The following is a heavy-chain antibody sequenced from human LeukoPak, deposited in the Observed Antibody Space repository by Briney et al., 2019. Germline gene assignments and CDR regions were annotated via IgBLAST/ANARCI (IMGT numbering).Heavy chain of an antibody. CDR1: GFTVSSNY. J-gene: IGHJ4*02. V-gene: IGHV3-66*02. Sequence: QPGGSLRLSCAASGFTVSSNYMSWVRQAPGKGLEWVSVIYSGGSTYYADSVKGRFTISRDNSKNTLYLQMNSLRAEDTAVYYCARARWTSTATTYYLDHWGQGTLVTVSS. CDR3: ARARWTSTATTYYLDH. D-gene: IGHD4-17*01. CDR2: IYSGGST.